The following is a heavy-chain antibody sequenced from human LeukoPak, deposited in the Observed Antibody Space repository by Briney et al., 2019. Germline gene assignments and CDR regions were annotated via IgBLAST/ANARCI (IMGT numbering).Heavy chain of an antibody. D-gene: IGHD3-10*01. V-gene: IGHV3-23*01. CDR2: ISGSGGST. CDR3: AKGITMVRGVRPRAFDY. Sequence: GGSLRLSCAASGFTFSSYAMSWVRQAPGKGLEWVSAISGSGGSTYYADSVKGRFTISRGNSKNTLYLQMNSLRAEDTAVYYCAKGITMVRGVRPRAFDYWGQGTLVTVSS. CDR1: GFTFSSYA. J-gene: IGHJ4*02.